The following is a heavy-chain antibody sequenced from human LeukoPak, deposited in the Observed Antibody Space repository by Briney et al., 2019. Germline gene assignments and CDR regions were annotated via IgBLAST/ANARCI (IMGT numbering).Heavy chain of an antibody. CDR1: GFTFSSYA. CDR2: ISYDGSNK. Sequence: GGSLRLSCAASGFTFSSYAMHWVRQAPGKGLEWVAVISYDGSNKYYADSVKGRFTISRDNSKNTLYLQMNSLRAEDTAVYYCARDQGWFGEFDYWGQGTLVTVSS. D-gene: IGHD3-10*01. J-gene: IGHJ4*02. CDR3: ARDQGWFGEFDY. V-gene: IGHV3-30*04.